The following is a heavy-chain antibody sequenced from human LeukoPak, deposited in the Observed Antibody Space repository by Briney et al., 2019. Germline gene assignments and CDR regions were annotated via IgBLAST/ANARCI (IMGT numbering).Heavy chain of an antibody. CDR2: ISAYNGNT. J-gene: IGHJ5*02. D-gene: IGHD3-9*01. Sequence: ASVKVSCKASGYTFTGYYMHWVRQAPGQGLEWMGWISAYNGNTNYAQKLQGRVTMTTDTSTSTAYMELRSLRSDDTAVYYCARELSRFYDILTGFGFDPWGQGTLVTVSS. CDR3: ARELSRFYDILTGFGFDP. V-gene: IGHV1-18*04. CDR1: GYTFTGYY.